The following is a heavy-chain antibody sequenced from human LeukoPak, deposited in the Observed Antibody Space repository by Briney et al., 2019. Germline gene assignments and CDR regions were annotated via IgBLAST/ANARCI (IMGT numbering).Heavy chain of an antibody. CDR1: GFTFDDYA. V-gene: IGHV3-9*01. D-gene: IGHD3-10*01. CDR2: ISWNSGSI. J-gene: IGHJ4*01. CDR3: ARDTRGESDY. Sequence: GGSLRLSCAASGFTFDDYAMHWVRQAPGKGLEWVSGISWNSGSIGYADSVKGRFTISRDNAKNSLYLQMNSLRAEDTALYYCARDTRGESDYWGHGTLVTVSS.